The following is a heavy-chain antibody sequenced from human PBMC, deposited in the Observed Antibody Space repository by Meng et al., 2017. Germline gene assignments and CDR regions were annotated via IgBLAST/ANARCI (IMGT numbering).Heavy chain of an antibody. J-gene: IGHJ4*02. CDR1: GYNFTGYY. Sequence: GESGAGVKKPGAPVKVSCKASGYNFTGYYMHWVRQAPGQGLEWMGWINPNSGGTNYAQKFQGRVTMTRDTSISTAYMELSRLRSDDTAVYYCARADENCSGGSCYSGVWGYWGQGTLVTVSS. CDR3: ARADENCSGGSCYSGVWGY. V-gene: IGHV1-2*02. D-gene: IGHD2-15*01. CDR2: INPNSGGT.